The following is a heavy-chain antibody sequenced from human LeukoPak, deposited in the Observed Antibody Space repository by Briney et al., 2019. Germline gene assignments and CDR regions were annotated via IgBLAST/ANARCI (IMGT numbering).Heavy chain of an antibody. CDR2: ISSSSSYI. CDR3: ARDGGVIPA. Sequence: GGSLRLSCTVSGFTVSSNSMSWVRQAPGKGLEWVSSISSSSSYIYYADSVKGRFTISRDNAKNSLYLQMNSLRAEDTAVYYCARDGGVIPAWGQGTLVTVSS. CDR1: GFTVSSNS. D-gene: IGHD3-16*01. V-gene: IGHV3-21*01. J-gene: IGHJ5*02.